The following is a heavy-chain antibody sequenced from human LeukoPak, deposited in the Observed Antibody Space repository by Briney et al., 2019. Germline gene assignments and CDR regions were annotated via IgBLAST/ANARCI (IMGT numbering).Heavy chain of an antibody. CDR3: AKNGESLWELGSPIDY. J-gene: IGHJ4*02. CDR1: GFTFSSYG. D-gene: IGHD1-26*01. CDR2: ISYDGSNK. V-gene: IGHV3-30*18. Sequence: GGSLRLSCAASGFTFSSYGMHWVRQAPGKGLEWVAVISYDGSNKYYADSVKGRFTISRDNSKNTLYLQMNSLRAEDTAVHYCAKNGESLWELGSPIDYWGQGTLVTVSS.